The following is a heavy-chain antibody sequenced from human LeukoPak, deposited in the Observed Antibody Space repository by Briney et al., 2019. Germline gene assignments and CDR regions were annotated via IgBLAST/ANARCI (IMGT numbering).Heavy chain of an antibody. CDR3: ARDRPSGSYDY. CDR2: IKEDGSQK. J-gene: IGHJ4*02. Sequence: GGSLRLSCAASGFTFSSYWMSWVRQAPGKGLEWVANIKEDGSQKNCVDSVKGRFTISRDNARKSLYLQMISLRAEDTAVYYCARDRPSGSYDYWGQGALVTVSS. CDR1: GFTFSSYW. D-gene: IGHD1-26*01. V-gene: IGHV3-7*01.